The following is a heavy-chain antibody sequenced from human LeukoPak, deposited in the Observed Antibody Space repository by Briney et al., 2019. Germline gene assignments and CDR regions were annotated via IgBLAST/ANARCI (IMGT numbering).Heavy chain of an antibody. J-gene: IGHJ5*02. Sequence: PSETLSLTCADYGGSFSGYYWSWIRQPPGKGLEWIGEINHSGSTNYNPSLKSRVTISVDTSKNQFSLKLSSVTAADTAVYYCARGPAAGTFDPWGQGTLVTVSS. V-gene: IGHV4-34*01. CDR1: GGSFSGYY. D-gene: IGHD6-13*01. CDR3: ARGPAAGTFDP. CDR2: INHSGST.